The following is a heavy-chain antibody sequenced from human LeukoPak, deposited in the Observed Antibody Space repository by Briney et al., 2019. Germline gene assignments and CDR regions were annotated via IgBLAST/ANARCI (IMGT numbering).Heavy chain of an antibody. V-gene: IGHV1-2*02. D-gene: IGHD2-2*02. CDR2: IFPNTGGT. J-gene: IGHJ4*02. Sequence: GASVKVSCKASGYSFTDYYIHWVRQAPGQGLEWMGWIFPNTGGTKFAQKFQGRFTMTRDTSISTAYMELSSQRSDDTAIYYCARDFSQYTGYWGQGTLVTVSS. CDR3: ARDFSQYTGY. CDR1: GYSFTDYY.